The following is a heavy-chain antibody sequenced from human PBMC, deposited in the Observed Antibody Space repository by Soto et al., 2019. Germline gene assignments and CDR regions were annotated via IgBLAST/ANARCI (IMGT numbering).Heavy chain of an antibody. CDR3: ARESSSTCHDY. CDR1: GYTFTSYG. Sequence: QVQLVQSGAEVKKPGASVKVSCKASGYTFTSYGISWVRQAPGQGLEWMGGISACNGNTNYAQKLQGRVTMTTHTSTSTAYMELRSLRSGDTAVYYCARESSSTCHDYWGQGTLVTVSS. CDR2: ISACNGNT. J-gene: IGHJ4*02. D-gene: IGHD6-13*01. V-gene: IGHV1-18*01.